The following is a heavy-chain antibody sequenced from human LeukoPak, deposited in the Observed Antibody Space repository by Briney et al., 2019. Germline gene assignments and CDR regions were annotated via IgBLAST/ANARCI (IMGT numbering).Heavy chain of an antibody. J-gene: IGHJ4*02. CDR2: INPSGGST. CDR1: GYTFTSYY. V-gene: IGHV1-46*01. CDR3: ARDGVAGTYYFDY. Sequence: ASVKVSCKVSGYTFTSYYMHWVRQAPGQGLEWMGIINPSGGSTSYPQKFQGRVTMTRDTSTSTAYMELSSLRSEDTAVYFCARDGVAGTYYFDYWGQGTLVTVSS. D-gene: IGHD6-19*01.